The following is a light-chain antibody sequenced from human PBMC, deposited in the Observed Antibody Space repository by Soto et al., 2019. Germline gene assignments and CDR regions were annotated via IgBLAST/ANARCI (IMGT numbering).Light chain of an antibody. Sequence: EIALTQSPATLSLSPGERATLSCRASQSVSSSLAWFQHKPGQAPRLLIYDASNRATGIPARFSGSGSGTDFTLTISSLEPEDFAVYYCQQRSNWPRTFGQGTKLEIK. CDR1: QSVSSS. CDR2: DAS. CDR3: QQRSNWPRT. V-gene: IGKV3-11*01. J-gene: IGKJ2*01.